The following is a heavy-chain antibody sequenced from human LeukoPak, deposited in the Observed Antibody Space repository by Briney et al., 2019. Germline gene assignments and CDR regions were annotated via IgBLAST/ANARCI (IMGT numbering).Heavy chain of an antibody. Sequence: ASVKVSCKASGYTFTGYYMHWVRQAPGQGLEWMGWINPNSGGTNYAQKFQGRVTVTRDTSISTAYMELSRLRSEDTAVYYCARGYYDFWSGYYTYNWFDPWGQGTLVTVSS. CDR2: INPNSGGT. CDR1: GYTFTGYY. V-gene: IGHV1-2*02. D-gene: IGHD3-3*01. CDR3: ARGYYDFWSGYYTYNWFDP. J-gene: IGHJ5*02.